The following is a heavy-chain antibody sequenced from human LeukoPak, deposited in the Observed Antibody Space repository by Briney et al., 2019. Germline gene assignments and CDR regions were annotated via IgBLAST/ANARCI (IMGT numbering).Heavy chain of an antibody. V-gene: IGHV4-39*01. J-gene: IGHJ3*02. CDR2: IYYSDSGKM. CDR3: ARRPPALGAFDI. Sequence: PSETLSLTCTVSGGSISRSSYYWGCIRQPPGKGLQWIGSIYYSDSGKMFYNPSLKSRVTISADTSKNQFSLKVSSVTAADTAVYYCARRPPALGAFDIWGQGTMVSVSS. CDR1: GGSISRSSYY.